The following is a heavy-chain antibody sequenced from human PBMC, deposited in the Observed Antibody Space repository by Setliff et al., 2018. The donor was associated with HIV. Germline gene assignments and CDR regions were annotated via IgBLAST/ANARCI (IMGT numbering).Heavy chain of an antibody. CDR3: AREAYFFASGTYYFDS. Sequence: PSETLSLTCTVSGASISSYYWSWIRQPPGKGLEWIGYIYSSGSTNYNPSLKSRVTISVDTSKNQFSLKLSSVTAADTALYFCAREAYFFASGTYYFDSWGQGTLVTAPQ. CDR2: IYSSGST. D-gene: IGHD3-10*01. CDR1: GASISSYY. J-gene: IGHJ4*02. V-gene: IGHV4-59*01.